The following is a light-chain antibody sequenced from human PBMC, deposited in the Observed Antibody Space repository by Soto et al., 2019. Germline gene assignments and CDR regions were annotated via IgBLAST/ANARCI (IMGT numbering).Light chain of an antibody. J-gene: IGKJ1*01. CDR1: QSVSSD. CDR2: GAS. V-gene: IGKV3D-15*01. Sequence: EIVMTQSPATLSVSPGERATLSCRASQSVSSDLAWYQQKPGQAPRLLIFGASKRATGIPDRFSGSGSGTDFTLTISRLEPEDFAVYYCHQYVSSWTFGQGTKVDIK. CDR3: HQYVSSWT.